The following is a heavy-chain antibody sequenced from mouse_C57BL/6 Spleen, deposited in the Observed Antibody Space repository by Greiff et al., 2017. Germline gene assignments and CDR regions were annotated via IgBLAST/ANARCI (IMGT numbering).Heavy chain of an antibody. Sequence: QVQLKESGPGLVAPSQSLSITCTVSGFSLTSYAISWVRQPPGKGLEWLGVIWTGGGTNYNSALKSRLSISKDNSKSQVFLKMNSLQADYTSRYYCARIEFDVNYAMDYWGQGTSVTVSS. CDR1: GFSLTSYA. CDR3: ARIEFDVNYAMDY. V-gene: IGHV2-9-1*01. J-gene: IGHJ4*01. CDR2: IWTGGGT.